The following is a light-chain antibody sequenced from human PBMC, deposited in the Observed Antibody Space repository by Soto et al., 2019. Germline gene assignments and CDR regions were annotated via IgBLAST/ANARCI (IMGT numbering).Light chain of an antibody. CDR1: QTSSSW. CDR3: QHYSSYSEA. Sequence: DIHLTQSPSTLSGSVVARDTITCRPSQTSSSWSAWYQQKPGKAPKLLIYKSSTLKRGAPSRFSGSGSGTEFTLTISSLQPDDFATYYRQHYSSYSEAFGQGTKVDIK. CDR2: KSS. J-gene: IGKJ1*01. V-gene: IGKV1-5*03.